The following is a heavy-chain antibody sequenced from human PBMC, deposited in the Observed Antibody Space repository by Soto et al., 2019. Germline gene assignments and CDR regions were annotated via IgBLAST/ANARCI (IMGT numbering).Heavy chain of an antibody. D-gene: IGHD2-2*02. CDR3: AKEIYCSSTSCYIGDYYYGMDV. CDR1: GFTFSSYG. Sequence: QVQLVESGGGVVQPGRSLRLSCAASGFTFSSYGMHWVRQAPGKGLEWVAVISYDGSNKYYADSVKGRFTISRDNSKNTLYLQMNSLRAEDTAVYYCAKEIYCSSTSCYIGDYYYGMDVWGQGTTVTVSS. CDR2: ISYDGSNK. V-gene: IGHV3-30*18. J-gene: IGHJ6*02.